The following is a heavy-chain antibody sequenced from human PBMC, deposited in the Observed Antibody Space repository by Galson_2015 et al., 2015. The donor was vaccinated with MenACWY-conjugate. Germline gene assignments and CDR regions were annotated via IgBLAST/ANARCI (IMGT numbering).Heavy chain of an antibody. J-gene: IGHJ3*02. CDR1: GFSLSTYEMC. CDR2: IDWRDNK. D-gene: IGHD3-22*01. Sequence: PALVKPTQTLTLTCTFSGFSLSTYEMCIYWVRQPPGKALEWLARIDWRDNKYYTTSLKTRLTISKDTSTNRVVLTMTNVDPVDTATYYCARMHIVLDATDAFDIWGQGTMVAVSS. CDR3: ARMHIVLDATDAFDI. V-gene: IGHV2-70*11.